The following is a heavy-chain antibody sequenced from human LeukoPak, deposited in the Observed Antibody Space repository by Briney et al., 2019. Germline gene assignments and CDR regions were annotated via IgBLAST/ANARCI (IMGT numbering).Heavy chain of an antibody. CDR2: IYYSGST. D-gene: IGHD5-18*01. CDR1: GGSISSSSYY. J-gene: IGHJ4*02. CDR3: ARVDTAMVTQVVIDY. V-gene: IGHV4-39*07. Sequence: SETLSLTCTVSGGSISSSSYYWGWIRQPPGKGLEWIGSIYYSGSTYYNPSLKSRVTISVDTSKNQFSLKLSSVTAADTAVYYCARVDTAMVTQVVIDYWGQGTLVTVSS.